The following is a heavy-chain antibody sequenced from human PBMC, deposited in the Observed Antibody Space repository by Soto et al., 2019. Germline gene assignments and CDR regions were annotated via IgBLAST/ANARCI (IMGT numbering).Heavy chain of an antibody. CDR3: ARGRGESRRGVYVNWFDP. Sequence: QVQLVQSGAEVKKPGASVKVSCKASGYTFTGYYMHWVRQAPGQGREWMGWINPNSGGTNYAQKFQGRVTMTKDTSNRTAYMELGKLRSGDTDVDYWARGRGESRRGVYVNWFDPWGQGTLVTVSS. D-gene: IGHD3-16*01. CDR1: GYTFTGYY. CDR2: INPNSGGT. J-gene: IGHJ5*02. V-gene: IGHV1-2*02.